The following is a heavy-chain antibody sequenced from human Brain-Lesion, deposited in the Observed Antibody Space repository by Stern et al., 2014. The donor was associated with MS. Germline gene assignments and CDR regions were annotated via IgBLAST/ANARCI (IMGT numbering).Heavy chain of an antibody. D-gene: IGHD1-14*01. CDR2: IYHSGGT. V-gene: IGHV4-4*02. CDR1: GGSISSSNW. Sequence: QVQLQESGPGLVKPSGTLSLTCAVSGGSISSSNWWSLVRQSPGKGLGWIGEIYHSGGTKYSPSFESRVIISVDKSKNQFSLKLSYVTAADTAVYYCARELPDLNAFDIWGQGTMVTVSS. CDR3: ARELPDLNAFDI. J-gene: IGHJ3*02.